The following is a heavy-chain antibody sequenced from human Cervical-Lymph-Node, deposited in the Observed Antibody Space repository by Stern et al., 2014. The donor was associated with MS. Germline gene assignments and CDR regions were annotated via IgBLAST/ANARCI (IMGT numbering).Heavy chain of an antibody. J-gene: IGHJ4*02. CDR3: ARQRYFDY. CDR1: GYTFTSYW. Sequence: VQLLQSGPEVKRPGESLKISCQASGYTFTSYWIGWVRQMPGKGLEWIALIFPGGSDIRYSPSFQGQVTISADKSSSTAYLQWNNLKASDTAIYYCARQRYFDYWGQGTLVTVSS. CDR2: IFPGGSDI. V-gene: IGHV5-51*01.